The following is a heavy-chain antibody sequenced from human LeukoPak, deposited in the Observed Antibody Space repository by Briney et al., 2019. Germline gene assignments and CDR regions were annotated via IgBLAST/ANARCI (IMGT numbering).Heavy chain of an antibody. CDR3: AKDIAAAGLGLFDY. Sequence: PGGSLRLSCAASGFTFSSYGIHWVRQAPGKGLEWVAVISYDGSNKYYADSVKGRFTISRDNSKNTLYLQMNSLRAEDTAMYYCAKDIAAAGLGLFDYWGQGTLVTVSS. CDR1: GFTFSSYG. V-gene: IGHV3-30*18. D-gene: IGHD6-13*01. CDR2: ISYDGSNK. J-gene: IGHJ4*02.